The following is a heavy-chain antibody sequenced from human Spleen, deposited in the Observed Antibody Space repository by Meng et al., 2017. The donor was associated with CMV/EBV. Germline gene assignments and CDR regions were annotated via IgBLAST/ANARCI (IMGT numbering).Heavy chain of an antibody. Sequence: LKISCKGSGYTFTSYWIGWVRQMPGKGLEWMGMIYPGDSDTRYSPSLRGQVTISADKSISTAYLQWNSLKASDTAVYYCARILASFDYWGQGTLVTVSS. CDR2: IYPGDSDT. CDR1: GYTFTSYW. CDR3: ARILASFDY. J-gene: IGHJ4*02. V-gene: IGHV5-51*01.